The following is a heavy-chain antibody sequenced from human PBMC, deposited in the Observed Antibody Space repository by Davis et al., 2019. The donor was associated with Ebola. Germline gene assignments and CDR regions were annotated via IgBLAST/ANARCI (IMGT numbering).Heavy chain of an antibody. CDR2: IYTSRRT. J-gene: IGHJ4*02. Sequence: PSETLSLTCTVSGGSISSHYWSWIRQPAGKGLEWIGRIYTSRRTNYNPSLKSRVTMSVDTSKNQFSLRLSSVTAADTAVYYCGRDGCPGGSCYCGDYWGQGTLVTVSS. D-gene: IGHD2-15*01. CDR3: GRDGCPGGSCYCGDY. CDR1: GGSISSHY. V-gene: IGHV4-4*07.